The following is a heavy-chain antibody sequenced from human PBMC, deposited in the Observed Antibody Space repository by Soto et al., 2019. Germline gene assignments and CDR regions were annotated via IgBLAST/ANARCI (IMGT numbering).Heavy chain of an antibody. Sequence: SETLSLTCVASGGSVTNYTFLWGWIRPPPGKGPEWVGSIYYSETTYSNPSLNRRITMSIDTSKNLFSLKLSSVTAAYWAVYYCARHRYGGYSYGLYWFDPWGQGALVTVSS. V-gene: IGHV4-39*01. D-gene: IGHD5-18*01. CDR1: GGSVTNYTFL. CDR3: ARHRYGGYSYGLYWFDP. CDR2: IYYSETT. J-gene: IGHJ5*02.